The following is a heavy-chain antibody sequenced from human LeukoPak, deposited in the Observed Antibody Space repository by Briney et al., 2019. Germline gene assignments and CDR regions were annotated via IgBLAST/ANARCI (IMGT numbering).Heavy chain of an antibody. J-gene: IGHJ6*02. Sequence: GGSLRLSFVASGFSINNYGMQWVRQAPGKGLEWVSVTQSGGTTYYADSVKGRFTISRDISKNTLYLQMDSLRAEDTAVYYCAREPWGAKGAAWGMDVWGQGTTVTVSS. CDR2: TQSGGTT. CDR1: GFSINNYG. CDR3: AREPWGAKGAAWGMDV. D-gene: IGHD1-26*01. V-gene: IGHV3-53*01.